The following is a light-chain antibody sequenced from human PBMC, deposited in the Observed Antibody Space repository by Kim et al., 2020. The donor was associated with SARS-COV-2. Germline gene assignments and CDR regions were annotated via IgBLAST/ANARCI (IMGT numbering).Light chain of an antibody. CDR2: GAS. CDR3: QQYGSSPRT. J-gene: IGKJ2*01. V-gene: IGKV3-20*01. CDR1: QTVGSNY. Sequence: EIVLTQSPGTLSLSPGERATLSCRASQTVGSNYLAWYQQKPGQAPRLLIYGASYRATGIPDRFSGSGSGTDFTLTISRLEPEDFAVYYCQQYGSSPRTFGQGTKLEI.